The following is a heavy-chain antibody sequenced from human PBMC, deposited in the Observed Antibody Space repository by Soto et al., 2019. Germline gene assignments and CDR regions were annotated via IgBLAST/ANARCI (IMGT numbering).Heavy chain of an antibody. V-gene: IGHV3-23*01. CDR3: AKGVKQWLPTYIHY. Sequence: GGSRRLSCAASGVTFSSYAMSGVRQAPGKGLEWVSAISGSGGSTYYADSVKGRFTISRDNSKNTLYLQMNSLRAEDTAVYYCAKGVKQWLPTYIHYWGQGTLVTVSS. CDR2: ISGSGGST. J-gene: IGHJ4*02. D-gene: IGHD6-19*01. CDR1: GVTFSSYA.